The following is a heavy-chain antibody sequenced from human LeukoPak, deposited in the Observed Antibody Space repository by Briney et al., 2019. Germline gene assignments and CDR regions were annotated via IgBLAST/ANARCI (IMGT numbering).Heavy chain of an antibody. Sequence: GGSLRLSCAASGFTFSSYAMHWVRQAPGKGLEWVAVISYDGSNKYYADSVKGRFTISRDNSKNTLYLQMNSLRAEDTAVYYCAKEHHLIPRPFDYWGQGTLVTVSS. CDR1: GFTFSSYA. CDR2: ISYDGSNK. CDR3: AKEHHLIPRPFDY. V-gene: IGHV3-30-3*01. D-gene: IGHD1-14*01. J-gene: IGHJ4*02.